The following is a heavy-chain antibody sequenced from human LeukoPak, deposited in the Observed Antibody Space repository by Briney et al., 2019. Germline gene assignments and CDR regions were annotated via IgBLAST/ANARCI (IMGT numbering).Heavy chain of an antibody. J-gene: IGHJ3*01. V-gene: IGHV3-21*01. CDR1: GFTFSSYS. CDR3: ARDRSGSISSRGSDAFDF. CDR2: ISSSSSYI. Sequence: KPGRSLRLSCAASGFTFSSYSMNWVRQAPGKGLEWVSSISSSSSYIYYADSVKGRFTISRDNAKNSLYLQMNSLRAEDTAVYYCARDRSGSISSRGSDAFDFWGQGTMVTVSS. D-gene: IGHD1-26*01.